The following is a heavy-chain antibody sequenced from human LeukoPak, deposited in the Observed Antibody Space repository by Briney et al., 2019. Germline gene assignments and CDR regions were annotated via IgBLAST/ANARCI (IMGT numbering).Heavy chain of an antibody. CDR2: IYHSGST. CDR1: GYSISSGYY. V-gene: IGHV4-38-2*02. J-gene: IGHJ6*03. D-gene: IGHD4-11*01. CDR3: ARDVRYSTNFYCMDV. Sequence: SETLSLTCAVSGYSISSGYYWGWIRQPPGKGLEWIGSIYHSGSTYYNPSLKSRVTISVDTSKNQFSLKLSSVTAADTALYYCARDVRYSTNFYCMDVWGKGTAVTVSS.